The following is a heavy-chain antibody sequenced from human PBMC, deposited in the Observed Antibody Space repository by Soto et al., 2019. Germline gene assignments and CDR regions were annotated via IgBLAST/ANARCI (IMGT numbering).Heavy chain of an antibody. V-gene: IGHV1-69*13. CDR1: GGTFRNYV. CDR2: TMPIYDTA. D-gene: IGHD3-22*01. CDR3: ARNWSSGTYYGAFDN. Sequence: SVKVSCKASGGTFRNYVISWLRQAPGQGLEWMGGTMPIYDTANYAQKFQGRVTITADESTTTVYMEVSGLRSADTAVYYCARNWSSGTYYGAFDNWGQGTLVTVSS. J-gene: IGHJ4*02.